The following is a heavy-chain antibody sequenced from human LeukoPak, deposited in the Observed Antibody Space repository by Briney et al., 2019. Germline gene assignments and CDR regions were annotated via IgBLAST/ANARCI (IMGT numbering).Heavy chain of an antibody. CDR2: IYYSGST. CDR3: AREDIRLDYFDY. Sequence: SETLSLTCTVSGGSISSSSYYWGWIRQPPGKGLEWIGSIYYSGSTYYNPSLKSRGTISVDTSKNQFSLKLSSVTAADTAVYYCAREDIRLDYFDYWGQGTLVTVSS. J-gene: IGHJ4*02. V-gene: IGHV4-39*02. CDR1: GGSISSSSYY. D-gene: IGHD6-19*01.